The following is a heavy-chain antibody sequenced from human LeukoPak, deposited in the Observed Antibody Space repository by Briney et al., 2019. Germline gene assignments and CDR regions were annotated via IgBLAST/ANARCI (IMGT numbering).Heavy chain of an antibody. Sequence: PGGSLRLSCAASGFTFSDYYMSWIRQAPGKGLEWVSYISSSGSTIHYADSVKGRFTISRDNAKHSLYLQMKSLRAEDTAVYYCARVGPTSCGGSCPFDYWGQGTLVTVSS. CDR3: ARVGPTSCGGSCPFDY. CDR1: GFTFSDYY. J-gene: IGHJ4*02. CDR2: ISSSGSTI. V-gene: IGHV3-11*04. D-gene: IGHD2-21*01.